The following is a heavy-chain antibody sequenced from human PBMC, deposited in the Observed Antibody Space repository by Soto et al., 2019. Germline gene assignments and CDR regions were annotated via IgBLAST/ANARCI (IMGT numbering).Heavy chain of an antibody. CDR3: ARDRSGWYAGLFDY. CDR2: ISYDGSNK. Sequence: GGSLRLSCAASGFTFSSYAMHWVRQAPGKGLEWVAVISYDGSNKYYADSVKGRFTISRDNSKNTLYLQMNSLRAEDTAVYYCARDRSGWYAGLFDYWGQGTLVTVSS. J-gene: IGHJ4*02. CDR1: GFTFSSYA. D-gene: IGHD6-19*01. V-gene: IGHV3-30-3*01.